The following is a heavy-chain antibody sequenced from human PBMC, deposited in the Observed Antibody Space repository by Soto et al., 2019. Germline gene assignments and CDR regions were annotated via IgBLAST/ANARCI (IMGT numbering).Heavy chain of an antibody. CDR3: ARGGSWRATYYFDS. Sequence: SETLSLTCTVSGGSISNGDSYWSWIRQTPGKGLEWFGYIYYLGTTYYNPSLKSRVVMSVDTSKSQFSLRLRSVTAADTAIYYCARGGSWRATYYFDSWGQGTQVT. D-gene: IGHD6-6*01. CDR1: GGSISNGDSY. J-gene: IGHJ4*02. V-gene: IGHV4-30-4*01. CDR2: IYYLGTT.